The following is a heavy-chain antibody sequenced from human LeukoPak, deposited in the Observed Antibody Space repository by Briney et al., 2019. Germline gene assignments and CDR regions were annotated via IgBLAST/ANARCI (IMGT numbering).Heavy chain of an antibody. D-gene: IGHD6-13*01. V-gene: IGHV3-30-3*01. CDR3: ARDRGLAPAGSLGGYFQH. J-gene: IGHJ1*01. CDR1: GFTFSSYA. Sequence: GGSLRLSCAASGFTFSSYAMHWGRQARGKGGEGGGVISYDGSNKYSAASVNGRFTISRDNSNNTLYLQMNSLRAEDTAVYYCARDRGLAPAGSLGGYFQHWGPGTLVTVSS. CDR2: ISYDGSNK.